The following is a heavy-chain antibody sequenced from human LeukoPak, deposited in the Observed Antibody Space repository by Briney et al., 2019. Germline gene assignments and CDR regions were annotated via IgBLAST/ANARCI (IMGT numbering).Heavy chain of an antibody. D-gene: IGHD3-3*01. CDR3: AREGGFYRPLDY. Sequence: SETLSLTCGVSGGSVINTNWWTWVRQPPGKDLEWIGEVHLDGRTNYNPSLESRLTMSVDVSENQVSLNLTSVTAADTAVYYCAREGGFYRPLDYSGQGTLVTVSS. CDR1: GGSVINTNW. V-gene: IGHV4-4*02. J-gene: IGHJ4*02. CDR2: VHLDGRT.